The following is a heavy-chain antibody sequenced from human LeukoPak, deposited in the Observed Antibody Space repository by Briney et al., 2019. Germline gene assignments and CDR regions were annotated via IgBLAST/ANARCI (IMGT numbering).Heavy chain of an antibody. V-gene: IGHV1-69*04. J-gene: IGHJ4*02. CDR1: GGTFSSYA. CDR3: ARFVLRRGYSGYGGFDY. Sequence: SVKVSFKASGGTFSSYAISWVRQAPGQGLEWMGRIIPILGIANYAQKFQGRVTITADKSTSTAYMELSSLRSEDTAVYYCARFVLRRGYSGYGGFDYWGQGTLVTVSS. D-gene: IGHD5-12*01. CDR2: IIPILGIA.